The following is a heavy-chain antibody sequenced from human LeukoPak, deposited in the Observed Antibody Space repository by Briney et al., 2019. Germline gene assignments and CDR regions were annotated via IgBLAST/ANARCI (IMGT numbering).Heavy chain of an antibody. CDR3: AGEPRDTYYFDD. CDR2: INPGRGNT. D-gene: IGHD5-18*01. CDR1: GDTFTSSF. J-gene: IGHJ4*02. Sequence: ASVTVSCKASGDTFTSSFVHWVRQAPGQGLEWMGIINPGRGNTGYAQKFKGRVTMTRDTSTSTVYMELSSLRSEDTAVYYCAGEPRDTYYFDDWGQGTLVTVSS. V-gene: IGHV1-46*01.